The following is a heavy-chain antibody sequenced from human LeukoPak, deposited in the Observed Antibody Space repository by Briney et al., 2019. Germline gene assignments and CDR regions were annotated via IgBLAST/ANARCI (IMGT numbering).Heavy chain of an antibody. Sequence: GGSLRLSCAASGFTLTSYAMSWVRQAPGKGLEWVSAISGSGDSTYYGDSVKGRFTISRDNSKNRLYLQMNSLRAEDTAVYYCAKTRPLDSSSWSHGDYWGQGTLVTVSS. V-gene: IGHV3-23*01. D-gene: IGHD6-13*01. J-gene: IGHJ4*02. CDR2: ISGSGDST. CDR1: GFTLTSYA. CDR3: AKTRPLDSSSWSHGDY.